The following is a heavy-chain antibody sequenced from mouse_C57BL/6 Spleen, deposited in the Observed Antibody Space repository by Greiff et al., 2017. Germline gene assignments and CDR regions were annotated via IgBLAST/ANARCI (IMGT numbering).Heavy chain of an antibody. CDR2: IGDGGSYT. J-gene: IGHJ4*01. CDR1: GFTFRSYA. CDR3: ARDFTKVIAPYYAMDY. D-gene: IGHD1-1*01. Sequence: EVQLVESGGGLVKPGGSLKLSCEASGFTFRSYAMSWVRQTPEKRLEWVATIGDGGSYTNYTHNVKGRFTFSRVNDKNTLYLQMSHLKSEETAMYYCARDFTKVIAPYYAMDYWGQGTSVTVSS. V-gene: IGHV5-4*01.